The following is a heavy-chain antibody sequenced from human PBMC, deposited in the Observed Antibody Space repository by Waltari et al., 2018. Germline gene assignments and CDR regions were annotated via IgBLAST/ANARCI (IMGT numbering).Heavy chain of an antibody. V-gene: IGHV4-39*01. D-gene: IGHD6-6*01. Sequence: QLHLQESGPELVKPSETLYLTCTVSNVSISSGAYYWGWIRQPAGKGPEWIGKIYYSGRTTSNPSLESRVAISVDTSKNQFFLSLTSVTAADAAIYYCARAECSTSSCFFVSGFDPWGQGIQVTVSS. CDR1: NVSISSGAYY. CDR2: IYYSGRT. J-gene: IGHJ5*02. CDR3: ARAECSTSSCFFVSGFDP.